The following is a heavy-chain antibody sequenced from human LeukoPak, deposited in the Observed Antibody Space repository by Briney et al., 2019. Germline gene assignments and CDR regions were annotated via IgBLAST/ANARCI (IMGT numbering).Heavy chain of an antibody. D-gene: IGHD1-26*01. CDR1: GFTFSIYG. V-gene: IGHV3-30*02. Sequence: GGFLRLSCAASGFTFSIYGMHWVRQAPGKGLEWVAFIPYDGSNEYYPDSVNGRFTISRDNSKNTLYLQMNSLRAEDTALYYCAKDRSEVVGPTYFDYWGQGTLVTVSS. CDR2: IPYDGSNE. CDR3: AKDRSEVVGPTYFDY. J-gene: IGHJ4*02.